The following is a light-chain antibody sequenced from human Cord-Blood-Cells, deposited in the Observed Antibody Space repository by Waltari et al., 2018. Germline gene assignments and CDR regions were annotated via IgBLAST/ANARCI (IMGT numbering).Light chain of an antibody. J-gene: IGLJ2*01. V-gene: IGLV2-11*01. CDR2: DVS. Sequence: QSALTQPRSVSGSPGQSVTISCPGTSSDVGGYNYVPWYQQHPGKAPKLMLYDVSKRPSGVPDRFSGSKSGNTASLTISGLQAEDEADYYCCSYAGSYTWVFGGGTKLTVL. CDR3: CSYAGSYTWV. CDR1: SSDVGGYNY.